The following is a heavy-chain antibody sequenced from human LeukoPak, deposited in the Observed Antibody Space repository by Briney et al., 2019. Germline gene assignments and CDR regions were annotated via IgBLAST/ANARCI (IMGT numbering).Heavy chain of an antibody. CDR2: ISGSGGST. V-gene: IGHV3-23*01. D-gene: IGHD1-26*01. Sequence: GSLRLSCAASGFTFSSYAMSWVRQAPGKGLEWVSAISGSGGSTYYADSVKGRFTISRDNAKNSLYLQMNSLRDEDTAVYYCAGRSGSYWDWGQGTLVTVSS. J-gene: IGHJ4*02. CDR3: AGRSGSYWD. CDR1: GFTFSSYA.